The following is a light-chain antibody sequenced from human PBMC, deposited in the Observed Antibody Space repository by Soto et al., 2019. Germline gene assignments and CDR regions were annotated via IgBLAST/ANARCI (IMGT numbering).Light chain of an antibody. CDR2: GAS. V-gene: IGKV3-15*01. CDR3: QQYNNWPPWT. J-gene: IGKJ1*01. Sequence: EIVMTQSRATLSVSPGGRATLSCRASQSVSSNLAWYQQKPGQAPRLLIYGASTRATGIPARFSGSGSGTEFTLTISSLQSEDFAVYYCQQYNNWPPWTFGQGTKVDIK. CDR1: QSVSSN.